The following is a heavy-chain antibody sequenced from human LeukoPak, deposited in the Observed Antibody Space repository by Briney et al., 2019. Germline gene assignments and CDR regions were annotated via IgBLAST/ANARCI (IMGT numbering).Heavy chain of an antibody. Sequence: SQTLSLTCTVSGGSISSGGYYWSWIRQHPGKGLEWIGYISDSGSTYYNPSLKSRVTISVDTSKNQFSLRLSSVTAADTAVYYCARGGRRDCSSTSCYGHRSYLYYYYYGMDVWGQGTTVTVSS. D-gene: IGHD2-2*01. CDR3: ARGGRRDCSSTSCYGHRSYLYYYYYGMDV. V-gene: IGHV4-31*03. CDR2: ISDSGST. CDR1: GGSISSGGYY. J-gene: IGHJ6*02.